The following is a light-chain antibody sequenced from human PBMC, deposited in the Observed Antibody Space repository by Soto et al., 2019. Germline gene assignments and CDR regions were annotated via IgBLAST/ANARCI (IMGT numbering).Light chain of an antibody. CDR2: GDT. CDR1: RSNIGAGYE. CDR3: QSYDSTLSARYV. Sequence: QSVLTQPPSVSGAPGQRITISCTGSRSNIGAGYEVHWYQQLPGTAPKLLIYGDTNRPSGVPDRFSGSKSGTSASLAITGLQAEDEADYYCQSYDSTLSARYVFGTGTKLTVL. V-gene: IGLV1-40*01. J-gene: IGLJ1*01.